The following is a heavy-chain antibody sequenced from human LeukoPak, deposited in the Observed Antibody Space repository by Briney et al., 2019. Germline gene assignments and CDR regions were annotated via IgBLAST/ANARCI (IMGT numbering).Heavy chain of an antibody. J-gene: IGHJ4*02. V-gene: IGHV3-21*01. Sequence: GGSLRLSCAASGFTFSSYSMNWVRQAPGKGLEWVSSISSSSSYIYYADSVKGRFTISRDNAKNSLYLQMNSLRAKDTAVYYCARDIAVAGNNYWGQGTLVTVSS. CDR2: ISSSSSYI. CDR1: GFTFSSYS. D-gene: IGHD6-19*01. CDR3: ARDIAVAGNNY.